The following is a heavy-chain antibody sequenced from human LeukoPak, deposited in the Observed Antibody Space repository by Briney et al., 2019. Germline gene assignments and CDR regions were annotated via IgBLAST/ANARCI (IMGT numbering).Heavy chain of an antibody. CDR3: ARVVGGSYYSANCFDY. Sequence: ASVKVSCKTSGGTFSSYAISWVRQAPGQGLEWMGGIIPIFGTANYAQKFQGRVTVTTDTSTSTAYMELRGLRSDDTAVYYCARVVGGSYYSANCFDYWGQGTLVTVSS. J-gene: IGHJ4*02. D-gene: IGHD1-26*01. V-gene: IGHV1-69*05. CDR2: IIPIFGTA. CDR1: GGTFSSYA.